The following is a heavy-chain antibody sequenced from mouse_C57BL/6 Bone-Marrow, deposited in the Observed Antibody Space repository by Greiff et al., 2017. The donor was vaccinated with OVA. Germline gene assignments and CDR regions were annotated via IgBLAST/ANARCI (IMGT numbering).Heavy chain of an antibody. CDR2: IDPSDSYT. CDR3: ARLSWDGY. Sequence: QVQLKQPGAELVMPGASVKLSCKASGYTFTSYWMHWVKQRPGQGLEWIGEIDPSDSYTNYNQKFKGKSTLTVDKSSSTAYMQLSSLTSEDSAVYYCARLSWDGYWGQGTTLTVSS. D-gene: IGHD4-1*01. V-gene: IGHV1-69*01. CDR1: GYTFTSYW. J-gene: IGHJ2*01.